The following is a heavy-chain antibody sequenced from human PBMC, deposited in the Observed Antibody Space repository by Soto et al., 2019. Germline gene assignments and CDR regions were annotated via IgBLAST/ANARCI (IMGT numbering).Heavy chain of an antibody. D-gene: IGHD2-21*01. J-gene: IGHJ5*02. CDR2: ISPRSTFR. Sequence: GGSLRLSCATSGFSISDSYMGWIRQAPGKGLEWISYISPRSTFRDYADSLKGRFTISRDSVKNSVYLQMNNLTADDTGVYYCARGGGGGLFDPWGQGSLVTVSS. CDR3: ARGGGGGLFDP. V-gene: IGHV3-11*06. CDR1: GFSISDSY.